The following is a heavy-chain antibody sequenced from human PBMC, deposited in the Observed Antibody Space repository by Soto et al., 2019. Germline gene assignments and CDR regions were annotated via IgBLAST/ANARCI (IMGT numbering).Heavy chain of an antibody. D-gene: IGHD3-22*01. V-gene: IGHV3-23*01. Sequence: EVQLLESGGTGVQPGGSLRLSCAASGFTFSTYGVSWVRQAPGKGLEWVSSISGSGYNTFYADSVKGRFTISRDNSNNTVHLLMNNLRADDTALYYCVKQLLSLIVVADAFDIWGQGTMVTVSS. CDR3: VKQLLSLIVVADAFDI. CDR2: ISGSGYNT. CDR1: GFTFSTYG. J-gene: IGHJ3*02.